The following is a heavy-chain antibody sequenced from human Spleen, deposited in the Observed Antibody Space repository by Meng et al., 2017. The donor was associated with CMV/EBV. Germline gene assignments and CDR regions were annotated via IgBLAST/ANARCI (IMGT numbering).Heavy chain of an antibody. Sequence: ETLSLTCIVSGGSISSYYWSWIRQPPGKGLEWIGYIYYSWNTNYNPSLKSRVTISVDTSKNQFSLKMSSVTAADTAVYYCARDCGFPDIWGQGTMVTVSS. CDR1: GGSISSYY. J-gene: IGHJ3*02. V-gene: IGHV4-59*01. CDR3: ARDCGFPDI. CDR2: IYYSWNT.